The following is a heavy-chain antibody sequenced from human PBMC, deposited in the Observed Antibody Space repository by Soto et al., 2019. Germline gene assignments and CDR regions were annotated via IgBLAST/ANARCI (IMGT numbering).Heavy chain of an antibody. CDR3: ARRYGGNFDY. V-gene: IGHV4-31*03. CDR1: GGSISSGGYY. Sequence: SETLSLTCTVSGGSISSGGYYWSWIRQHPGKGLEWIGYIYYSGSTYYNPSLKSRVTISVDTSKDQFSLKLSSVTAADTAVYYCARRYGGNFDYWGQGTLVTVSS. D-gene: IGHD2-15*01. J-gene: IGHJ4*02. CDR2: IYYSGST.